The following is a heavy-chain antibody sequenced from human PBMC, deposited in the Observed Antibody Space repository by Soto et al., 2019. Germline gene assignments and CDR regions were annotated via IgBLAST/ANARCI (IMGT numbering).Heavy chain of an antibody. CDR1: GGSISSSSYY. CDR3: ARQASEDIVVVVAAGTWFDP. CDR2: IYYSGST. Sequence: SETLSLTCTVSGGSISSSSYYWGWIRQPPGKGLEWIGSIYYSGSTYYNPSLKSRVTISVDTSKNQFSLKLSSVTAADTAVYYCARQASEDIVVVVAAGTWFDPWGQGTLVTVSS. V-gene: IGHV4-39*01. D-gene: IGHD2-15*01. J-gene: IGHJ5*02.